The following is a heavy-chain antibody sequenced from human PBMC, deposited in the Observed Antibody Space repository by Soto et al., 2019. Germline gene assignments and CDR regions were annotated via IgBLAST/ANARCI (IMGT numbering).Heavy chain of an antibody. CDR3: ARMESFGSLNWFDP. CDR1: GYTFPNND. Sequence: GASVKVSSKASGYTFPNNDVSWVRQATGQGLEWMGWMNPGSGDTGYAQKFQGRVTMTRDISIATAYMELNSLTSEDAAIYYCARMESFGSLNWFDPWGQGTLVTVSS. CDR2: MNPGSGDT. J-gene: IGHJ5*02. D-gene: IGHD5-18*01. V-gene: IGHV1-8*02.